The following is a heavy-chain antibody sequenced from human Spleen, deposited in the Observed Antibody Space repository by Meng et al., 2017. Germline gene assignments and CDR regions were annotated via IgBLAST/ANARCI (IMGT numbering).Heavy chain of an antibody. Sequence: ASVKVSCKASGYTFTGYYLQWVRQAPGQGLEWMGWINPNSGGTNYAQKFQGRVTMTRDTSISTAYMELSRLRSDDTAVYYCARAPYHYDSSGYYRPPSEYDYWGQGTLVTVSS. CDR2: INPNSGGT. J-gene: IGHJ4*02. CDR3: ARAPYHYDSSGYYRPPSEYDY. V-gene: IGHV1-2*02. D-gene: IGHD3-22*01. CDR1: GYTFTGYY.